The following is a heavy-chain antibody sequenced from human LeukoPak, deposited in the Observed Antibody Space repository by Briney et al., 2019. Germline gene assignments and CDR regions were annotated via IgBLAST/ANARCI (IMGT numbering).Heavy chain of an antibody. Sequence: TGGSLRLSCAASGFTFSSYAMSWVRQAPGKGLEWVSAISGSGGSTYYADSVKGRFTISRDNSKNTLYLQMNSLRAEDTAVYYCAKIKVSGYSYGYRRNWFDPWGQGTLVTVSS. CDR2: ISGSGGST. V-gene: IGHV3-23*01. D-gene: IGHD5-18*01. CDR3: AKIKVSGYSYGYRRNWFDP. CDR1: GFTFSSYA. J-gene: IGHJ5*02.